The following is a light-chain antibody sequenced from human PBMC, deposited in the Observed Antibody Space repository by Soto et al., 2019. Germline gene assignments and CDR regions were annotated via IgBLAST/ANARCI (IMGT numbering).Light chain of an antibody. Sequence: QSVLTQPASVSGSPGQSITISCTGTSSDVGAYDYVSWYQQHPGKAPKLMIYDVNNRPSGVSNRFSGSKSGNTASLTISGLQAEDEADYYCSSSTSSRTLLFGGGTKLTVL. CDR2: DVN. V-gene: IGLV2-14*01. J-gene: IGLJ2*01. CDR3: SSSTSSRTLL. CDR1: SSDVGAYDY.